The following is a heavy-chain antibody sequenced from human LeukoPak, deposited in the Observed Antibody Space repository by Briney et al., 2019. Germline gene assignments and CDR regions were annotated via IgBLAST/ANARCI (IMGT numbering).Heavy chain of an antibody. V-gene: IGHV3-30*18. CDR1: GFTFSSYG. D-gene: IGHD6-13*01. J-gene: IGHJ6*02. CDR3: AKVRRGSSWYYYYYGMDV. Sequence: GGSLRLSCAASGFTFSSYGMHWVRQAPGKGLEWVAVISYDGSNKYYADSVKGRFTISRDNSKNTLYLQMNSLRAEDTAVYYCAKVRRGSSWYYYYYGMDVWGQGITVTVSS. CDR2: ISYDGSNK.